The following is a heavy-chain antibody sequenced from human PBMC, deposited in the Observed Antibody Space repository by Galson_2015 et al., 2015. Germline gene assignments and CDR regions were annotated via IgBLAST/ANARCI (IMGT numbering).Heavy chain of an antibody. CDR2: IKSKTDGGTT. V-gene: IGHV3-15*01. D-gene: IGHD3-22*01. Sequence: SLRLPCAASGFTFSNAWMSWVRQAPGKGLEWVGRIKSKTDGGTTDYAAPVKGRFTISRDDSKNTLYLQMNSLKTEDTAVYYCTIYYDSSGPPCYWGQGTLVTVSS. CDR1: GFTFSNAW. J-gene: IGHJ4*02. CDR3: TIYYDSSGPPCY.